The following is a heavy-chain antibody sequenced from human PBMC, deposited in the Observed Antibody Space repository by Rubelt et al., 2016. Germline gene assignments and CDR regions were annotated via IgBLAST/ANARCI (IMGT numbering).Heavy chain of an antibody. D-gene: IGHD2-15*01. CDR2: ISYDGSNK. V-gene: IGHV3-30*04. Sequence: VQLVESGGGLVQRGGSLRLSCAASGFTFSTSPMHWARQAPGKGLEWVAVISYDGSNKYYADSVKGRFSISRDTSKNTLYLQMNSLRAEDTAVYYCAREVDSALRYFNLWGRGTLVTVSS. CDR3: AREVDSALRYFNL. CDR1: GFTFSTSP. J-gene: IGHJ2*01.